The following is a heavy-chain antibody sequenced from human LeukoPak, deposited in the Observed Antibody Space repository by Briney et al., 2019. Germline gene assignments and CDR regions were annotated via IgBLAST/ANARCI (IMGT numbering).Heavy chain of an antibody. CDR1: GFTFSSYS. CDR2: VSSSSSTI. D-gene: IGHD2-21*01. Sequence: GGSLRLXCAASGFTFSSYSMNWDRQAPGKGLEWVSYVSSSSSTIYYADSVKGRFTISRDNAKNSLYLQMNSLRAEDTAVYYCARVWGTYCGGDCHLDYWGQGTLVTVSS. V-gene: IGHV3-48*01. CDR3: ARVWGTYCGGDCHLDY. J-gene: IGHJ4*02.